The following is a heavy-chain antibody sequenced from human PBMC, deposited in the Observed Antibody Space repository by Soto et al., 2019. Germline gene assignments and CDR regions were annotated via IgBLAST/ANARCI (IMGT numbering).Heavy chain of an antibody. V-gene: IGHV1-46*01. D-gene: IGHD3-3*01. J-gene: IGHJ5*02. Sequence: ASVKVSCKAPGGTFTSYYLNWVRQAPGQGLEWMGVINPHGGSTKYAQKFQGRITMTRDTSRSTVYMELSSLRSDDTAIYYCARSSGGNFGIIIEGSNWFDPWGQGTLVTVSS. CDR2: INPHGGST. CDR1: GGTFTSYY. CDR3: ARSSGGNFGIIIEGSNWFDP.